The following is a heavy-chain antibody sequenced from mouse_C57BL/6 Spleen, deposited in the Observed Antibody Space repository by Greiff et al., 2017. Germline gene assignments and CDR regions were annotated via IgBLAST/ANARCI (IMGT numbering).Heavy chain of an antibody. CDR2: IDPSDSYT. CDR1: GYTFTSYW. CDR3: ARRGHYYGSSFVYYAMDY. Sequence: QVQLQQPGAELVRPGTSVKLSCKASGYTFTSYWMHWVKQRPGQGLEWIGVIDPSDSYTNYNQKFKGKATLTVDTSSSTAYMQRSSLTSEDSAVYYCARRGHYYGSSFVYYAMDYWGQGTSVTVSS. J-gene: IGHJ4*01. D-gene: IGHD1-1*01. V-gene: IGHV1-59*01.